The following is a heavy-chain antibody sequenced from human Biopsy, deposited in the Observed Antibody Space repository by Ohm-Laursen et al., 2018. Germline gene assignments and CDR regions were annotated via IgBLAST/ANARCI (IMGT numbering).Heavy chain of an antibody. CDR2: IFYRGST. CDR3: ARDYDTSGYYYVS. J-gene: IGHJ5*02. Sequence: SDTLSLTCTVSGGSISNNNYYWGWIRQPPGKGLEWIGSIFYRGSTYYKPSLKSRVNISVETSKNQFSLKLNSVTAADTAVYYCARDYDTSGYYYVSWGQGTLVTVSS. D-gene: IGHD3-22*01. CDR1: GGSISNNNYY. V-gene: IGHV4-39*01.